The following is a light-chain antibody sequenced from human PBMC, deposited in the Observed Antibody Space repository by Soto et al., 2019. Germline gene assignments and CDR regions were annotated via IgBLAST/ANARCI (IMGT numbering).Light chain of an antibody. V-gene: IGKV3-15*01. J-gene: IGKJ1*01. CDR2: DAS. Sequence: ILMTQSPATLSVSPGERATLSCRASQSVSNNVAWYRQKPGQAPRLLIYDASTRATGIPARFSGSGSGTEFTLTISGLQSEDFAVYYCQQYNNWTPWTFGQGTKVEIK. CDR1: QSVSNN. CDR3: QQYNNWTPWT.